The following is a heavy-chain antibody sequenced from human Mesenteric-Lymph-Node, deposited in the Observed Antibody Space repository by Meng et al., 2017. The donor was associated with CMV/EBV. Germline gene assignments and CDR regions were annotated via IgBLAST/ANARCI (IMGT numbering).Heavy chain of an antibody. V-gene: IGHV1-8*01. J-gene: IGHJ4*02. CDR2: MNPNSGNT. CDR3: ARGGSPQPDLDY. CDR1: GYTFTSYD. Sequence: CKASGYTFTSYDINWVRQATGQGLEWMGWMNPNSGNTGYAQKFQGRVTMTRNTSISTAYMELSSLRSEDTAVYYCARGGSPQPDLDYWGQGTLVTVSS. D-gene: IGHD1-26*01.